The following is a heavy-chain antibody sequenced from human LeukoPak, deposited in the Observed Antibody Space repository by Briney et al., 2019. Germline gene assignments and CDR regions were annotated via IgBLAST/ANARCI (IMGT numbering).Heavy chain of an antibody. CDR3: TRGSSISAQGDT. D-gene: IGHD3-16*01. CDR1: GYSFSHYG. J-gene: IGHJ4*02. Sequence: ASVKVSCKTSGYSFSHYGISWWRQAPGQGLEWVGWISAFNYIIEYAQKFQGRVTMTQDTATSTAYMELRSLTSDDTAVFYCTRGSSISAQGDTWGQGTLVSVSS. CDR2: ISAFNYII. V-gene: IGHV1-18*01.